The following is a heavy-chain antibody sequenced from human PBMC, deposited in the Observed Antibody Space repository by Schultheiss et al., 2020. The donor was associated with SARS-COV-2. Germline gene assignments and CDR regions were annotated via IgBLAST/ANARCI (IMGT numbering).Heavy chain of an antibody. CDR3: AKDRFGTVTTFPDY. Sequence: GGSLRLSCAASGFTFSSYSMNWVRQAPGKGLEWVAVISYDGSNKYYADSVKGRFTISRDNSKNTLYLQMNSLRAEDTAVYYCAKDRFGTVTTFPDYWGQGALVTVSS. V-gene: IGHV3-30*18. D-gene: IGHD4-17*01. J-gene: IGHJ4*02. CDR1: GFTFSSYS. CDR2: ISYDGSNK.